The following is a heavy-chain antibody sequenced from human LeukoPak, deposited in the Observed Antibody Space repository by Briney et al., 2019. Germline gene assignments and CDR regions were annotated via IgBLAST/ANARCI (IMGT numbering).Heavy chain of an antibody. CDR3: ARDPAYGDLRD. J-gene: IGHJ4*02. CDR2: ISGSSTYI. CDR1: GFTFSSYS. D-gene: IGHD4-17*01. V-gene: IGHV3-21*01. Sequence: PGGSLRLSCAASGFTFSSYSMNWVRQAPGKGLEWVSSISGSSTYIYYAGSMKGRFTISRDNAKNSLYPQMNSLRAEDTAVYYCARDPAYGDLRDWGQGTLVTVSS.